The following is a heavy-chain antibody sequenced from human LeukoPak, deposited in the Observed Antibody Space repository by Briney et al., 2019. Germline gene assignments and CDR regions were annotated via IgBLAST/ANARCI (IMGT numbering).Heavy chain of an antibody. D-gene: IGHD3-3*01. CDR3: AREKSWSGYYDAFDI. CDR2: INTNTGNP. J-gene: IGHJ3*02. Sequence: ASVKVSCKASGYTFTSYAMNWVRQAPGQGLEWMGWINTNTGNPTYAQGFTGRFVFSLDTSVSTAYLQISSLKAEDTAVYYCAREKSWSGYYDAFDIWGQGTMVTVSS. CDR1: GYTFTSYA. V-gene: IGHV7-4-1*02.